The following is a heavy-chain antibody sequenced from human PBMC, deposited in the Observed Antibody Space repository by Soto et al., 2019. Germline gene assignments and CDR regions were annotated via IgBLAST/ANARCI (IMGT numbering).Heavy chain of an antibody. J-gene: IGHJ4*02. CDR3: ARDKITGLFDY. CDR2: INHSGST. D-gene: IGHD2-8*02. Sequence: QVQLQQWGAGLLKPSETLSLICAVYGGSFSGYYWTWIRQPPGTGLEWIGEINHSGSTYYNPSLKSRVTISVDTSKNQFSLKLTSVTAADAAVYYCARDKITGLFDYWGQGTLVTVSS. V-gene: IGHV4-34*01. CDR1: GGSFSGYY.